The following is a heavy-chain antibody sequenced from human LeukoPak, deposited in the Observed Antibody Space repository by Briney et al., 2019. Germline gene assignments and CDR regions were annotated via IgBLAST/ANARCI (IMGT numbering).Heavy chain of an antibody. Sequence: GGSLRLSCAASGFSFSNYGTHWVRQAPGKGLEWVALIQSDGSKTYSADSVKGRFTISRDNPRNTLYLQMNGLRPEDTAVYYCAKRYCKSATCRSDMDAWGQGTTVTVSS. D-gene: IGHD2-15*01. J-gene: IGHJ6*02. CDR1: GFSFSNYG. CDR3: AKRYCKSATCRSDMDA. CDR2: IQSDGSKT. V-gene: IGHV3-30*02.